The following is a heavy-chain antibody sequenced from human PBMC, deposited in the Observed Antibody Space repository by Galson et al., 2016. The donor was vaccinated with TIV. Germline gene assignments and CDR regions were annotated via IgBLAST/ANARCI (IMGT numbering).Heavy chain of an antibody. V-gene: IGHV3-30*18. Sequence: SLRLSCAASGRYLSAYGMHWVRQAPGKGLEGVAVISYEERETQYEDSVKGRSTVSRDNSKNTLYLDMNSLRPEDKAVYYCAKSVHDSFGPNDAWGQGTMVTVSS. CDR2: ISYEERET. CDR1: GRYLSAYG. J-gene: IGHJ3*01. CDR3: AKSVHDSFGPNDA. D-gene: IGHD3-22*01.